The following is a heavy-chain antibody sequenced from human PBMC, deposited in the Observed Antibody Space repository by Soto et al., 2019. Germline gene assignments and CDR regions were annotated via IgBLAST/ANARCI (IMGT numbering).Heavy chain of an antibody. V-gene: IGHV2-5*02. CDR1: GFSLSTSGVG. CDR2: IYWDDDK. D-gene: IGHD3-10*01. J-gene: IGHJ4*02. CDR3: AHRRGYGSGSYPFDY. Sequence: QITLKESGPTLVKPTQTLTLTCTFSGFSLSTSGVGVGWIRQPPGKALEWLALIYWDDDKRHSPSLKSRLTITKDTSKNQVVLTMTNMDPVDTATYYCAHRRGYGSGSYPFDYWGQGTLVTVSS.